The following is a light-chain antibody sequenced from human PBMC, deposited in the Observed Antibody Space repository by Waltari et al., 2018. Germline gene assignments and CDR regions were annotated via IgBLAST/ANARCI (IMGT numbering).Light chain of an antibody. J-gene: IGLJ3*02. Sequence: QSVLTQPPSVSGTPGQRVTISCSGSSSNIGNNYVYWYRQLPGAAPKLLIFRDNRRPSGVPDRFAGSRSVTSASLASSGLRSEDEADYYCAAWDNSLNGVFGGGTKLTVL. CDR3: AAWDNSLNGV. CDR2: RDN. CDR1: SSNIGNNY. V-gene: IGLV1-47*01.